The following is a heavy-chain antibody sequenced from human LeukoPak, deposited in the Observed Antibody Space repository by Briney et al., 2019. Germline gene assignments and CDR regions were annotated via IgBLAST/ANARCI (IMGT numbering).Heavy chain of an antibody. CDR1: GGTFSSYT. Sequence: SVKVSCKASGGTFSSYTISWVRQAPGQGLEWMGRIIPILGIANYAQKFQGRVTITTDESTSTAYMELSSLRSEDTAVYYCARPKSLGATGNYFDYWGQGTLVTVSS. CDR2: IIPILGIA. V-gene: IGHV1-69*02. J-gene: IGHJ4*02. CDR3: ARPKSLGATGNYFDY. D-gene: IGHD1-26*01.